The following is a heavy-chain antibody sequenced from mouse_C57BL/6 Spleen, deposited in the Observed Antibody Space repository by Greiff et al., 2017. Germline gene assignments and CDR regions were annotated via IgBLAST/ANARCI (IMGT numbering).Heavy chain of an antibody. D-gene: IGHD1-1*01. CDR2: ILPGSGST. V-gene: IGHV1-9*01. Sequence: QVQLQQSGAELMKPGASVKLSCKATGYTFTGYWIEWVKQRPGHGLEWIGEILPGSGSTNYTEKFKGKATFTADTSSNTAYMQLSSLTTEYSAIYDCARSTTVVADYAMDYWGQGTSVTVSS. CDR3: ARSTTVVADYAMDY. J-gene: IGHJ4*01. CDR1: GYTFTGYW.